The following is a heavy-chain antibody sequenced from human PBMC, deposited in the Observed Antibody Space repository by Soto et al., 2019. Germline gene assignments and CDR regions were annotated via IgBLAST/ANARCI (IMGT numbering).Heavy chain of an antibody. J-gene: IGHJ4*02. CDR3: ARDKEPINFWSGYAY. D-gene: IGHD3-3*01. CDR2: IKQDGSET. CDR1: GFTFITYW. Sequence: PGGSLRLSCAASGFTFITYWMNWVRQAPGKGLEWVASIKQDGSETYYVDSVKGRFTISRDNAKNSLYLQMNSLRAEDTAVFYCARDKEPINFWSGYAYWGQGTLVTVSS. V-gene: IGHV3-7*03.